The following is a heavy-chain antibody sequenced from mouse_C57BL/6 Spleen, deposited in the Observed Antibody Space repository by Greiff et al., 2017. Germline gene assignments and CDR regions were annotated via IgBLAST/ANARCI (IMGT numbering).Heavy chain of an antibody. D-gene: IGHD1-1*01. CDR3: ARDYGSSYGFAY. Sequence: QVQLQQPGAELVKPGASVKLSCKASGYTFTSYWMHWVKQRPGQGLEWIGMIHPNSGSTNYNEKFKSKATLTVDKSSSTAYMQLSSLTSEDSAVYYCARDYGSSYGFAYWGQGTLVTVSA. V-gene: IGHV1-64*01. J-gene: IGHJ3*01. CDR1: GYTFTSYW. CDR2: IHPNSGST.